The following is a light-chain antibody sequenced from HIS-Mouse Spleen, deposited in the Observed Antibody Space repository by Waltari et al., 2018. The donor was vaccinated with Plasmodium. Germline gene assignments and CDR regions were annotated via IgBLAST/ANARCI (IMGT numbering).Light chain of an antibody. Sequence: EIVLTQSPGTLSLSPGERATLSCRDSQSVSSSYLAWYQQTPGQAPRLLIYGASSRATGIPDRFSGSGSGTDFTLTISRLEPEDFAVYYCQQYGSSPTFGQGTKLEIK. J-gene: IGKJ2*01. CDR3: QQYGSSPT. CDR1: QSVSSSY. V-gene: IGKV3-20*01. CDR2: GAS.